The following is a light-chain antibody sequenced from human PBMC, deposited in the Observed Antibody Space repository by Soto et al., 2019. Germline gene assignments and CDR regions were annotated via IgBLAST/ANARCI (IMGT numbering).Light chain of an antibody. J-gene: IGKJ2*01. V-gene: IGKV4-1*01. CDR1: QSVLYSSNNKNY. CDR3: QQSYNIPYT. CDR2: WAF. Sequence: DIVMTQSPDSLAVSLGERATINCKSSQSVLYSSNNKNYLAWYQQKPGQPPKLHIYWAFTRESGVPDRFSGSGSGTDFTLTISSLQAEDVALYYCQQSYNIPYTFGQGTKLQIK.